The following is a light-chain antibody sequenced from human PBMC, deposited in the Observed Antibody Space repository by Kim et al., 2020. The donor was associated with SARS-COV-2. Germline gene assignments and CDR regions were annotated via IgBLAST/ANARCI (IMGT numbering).Light chain of an antibody. CDR2: EGS. Sequence: QSALTQPDSVSGSPGQSITISCTGTSSDVGSYNLVSWYQQHPGKAPKLMIYEGSKRRSGVSNRFSGSKSGYTASLTISGLQAEDAADYYCCSYAGSSTLVFGGGTQLTVL. J-gene: IGLJ3*02. V-gene: IGLV2-23*01. CDR3: CSYAGSSTLV. CDR1: SSDVGSYNL.